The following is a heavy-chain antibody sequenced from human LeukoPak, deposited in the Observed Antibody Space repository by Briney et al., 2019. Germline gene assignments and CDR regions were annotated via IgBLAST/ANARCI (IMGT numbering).Heavy chain of an antibody. CDR2: INHSGST. CDR3: DYYDSSGQDY. D-gene: IGHD3-22*01. Sequence: TSETLSLTCAVYGGSFSGYYWSWIRQPPGKGLEWIGEINHSGSTNYNPSLKSRVTISVDTSKNQFSLKLSSVTAADTAVYYCDYYDSSGQDYWGQGTLVTVSS. CDR1: GGSFSGYY. V-gene: IGHV4-34*01. J-gene: IGHJ4*02.